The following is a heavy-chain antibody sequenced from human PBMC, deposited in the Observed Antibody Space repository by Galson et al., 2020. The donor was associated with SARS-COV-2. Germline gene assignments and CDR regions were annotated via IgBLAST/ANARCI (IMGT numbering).Heavy chain of an antibody. Sequence: GESLKISCAASGFTVSSNYMSWVRQAPGKGLEWVSVIYSGGSTYYADSVKGRFTISRDNSKNTLYLQMNSLRAEDTAVYYCAREWDSSGWYYFDYWGQGTLVTVSS. CDR3: AREWDSSGWYYFDY. D-gene: IGHD6-19*01. J-gene: IGHJ4*02. CDR1: GFTVSSNY. CDR2: IYSGGST. V-gene: IGHV3-66*02.